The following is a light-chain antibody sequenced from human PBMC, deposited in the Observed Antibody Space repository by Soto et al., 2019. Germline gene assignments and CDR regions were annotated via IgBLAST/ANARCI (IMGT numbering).Light chain of an antibody. Sequence: DIQMTQSPSTLSASVGDRVTITCRASQSISSWLVWYQQKPGKAPKLLIYKASCLESGVPSRFSGSGSWTEFTLTISSLQTDEFGTYDCQQYNIYWGTFGQGTKVEIK. CDR1: QSISSW. CDR3: QQYNIYWGT. J-gene: IGKJ1*01. CDR2: KAS. V-gene: IGKV1-5*03.